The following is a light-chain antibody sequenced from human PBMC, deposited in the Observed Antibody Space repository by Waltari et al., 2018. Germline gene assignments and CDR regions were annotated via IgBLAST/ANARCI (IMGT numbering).Light chain of an antibody. CDR2: DVN. Sequence: QSALTQPASVSGSPGQSITISCTGSSSDVGRHDSVSWYQDHPSQAPKVIIYDVNNRPSGVSDRFSGSKSGNTASLTISGLQAEDEANYYCSSQSSDAVVIFGGGTKLTVL. CDR3: SSQSSDAVVI. J-gene: IGLJ2*01. V-gene: IGLV2-14*03. CDR1: SSDVGRHDS.